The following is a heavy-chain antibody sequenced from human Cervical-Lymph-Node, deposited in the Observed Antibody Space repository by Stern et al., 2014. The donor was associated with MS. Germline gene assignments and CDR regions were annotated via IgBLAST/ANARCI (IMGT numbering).Heavy chain of an antibody. CDR3: ARGGTLALDY. D-gene: IGHD2/OR15-2a*01. V-gene: IGHV5-51*03. CDR1: GYTFTNNW. CDR2: IYPRDSDT. Sequence: KLVQSGAEVKKPGESLKISCKGSGYTFTNNWIVWVRQMPGKGLEWMGMIYPRDSDTRYSPSFQGQVTISADNSITTAYLQWSSLKASDTAMYYCARGGTLALDYWGQGTLVTVSS. J-gene: IGHJ4*02.